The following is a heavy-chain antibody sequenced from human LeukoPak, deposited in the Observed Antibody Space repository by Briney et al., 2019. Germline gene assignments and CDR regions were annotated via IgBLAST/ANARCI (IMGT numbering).Heavy chain of an antibody. CDR1: GGSISSYY. CDR2: IYTSGST. D-gene: IGHD3-22*01. Sequence: PSETLSLTCTVSGGSISSYYWSWIRQPAGKGLEWIGRIYTSGSTNYNPSLKSRVTMSVDTSKNQFYLKLRSVTAADTAVYYCARQNSWDYDSSLKNWGQGTLVTVSS. V-gene: IGHV4-4*07. J-gene: IGHJ4*02. CDR3: ARQNSWDYDSSLKN.